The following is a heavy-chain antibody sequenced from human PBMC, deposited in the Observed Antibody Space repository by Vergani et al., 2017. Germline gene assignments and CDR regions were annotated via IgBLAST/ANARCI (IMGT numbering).Heavy chain of an antibody. CDR3: ASLIVGGHPGPIVDY. D-gene: IGHD1-26*01. CDR1: GGTFSSYG. V-gene: IGHV1-69*13. CDR2: LIPIFGTA. J-gene: IGHJ4*02. Sequence: QVQLVQSGAEVKKPGSSVKVSCKASGGTFSSYGISWVRQAPGQGLEWMGRLIPIFGTANYAQKFQGRVTITADESTSTAYMELSSLRSEDTAVYYCASLIVGGHPGPIVDYWGQGTLVTVSS.